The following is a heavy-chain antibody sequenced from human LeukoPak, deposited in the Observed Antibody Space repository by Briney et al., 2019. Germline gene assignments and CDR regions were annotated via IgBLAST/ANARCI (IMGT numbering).Heavy chain of an antibody. Sequence: SQTLSLTCTVSGGSVSSGEHYWTWIRPPPGKGLEGIGYIHYSGSTYYKPSLKSRITISVDTSKKEFALNLGAVTAADTAVYDCARGGYSYGYVEDAFDIWGQGTMVTVSS. V-gene: IGHV4-30-4*08. J-gene: IGHJ3*02. CDR2: IHYSGST. D-gene: IGHD5-18*01. CDR1: GGSVSSGEHY. CDR3: ARGGYSYGYVEDAFDI.